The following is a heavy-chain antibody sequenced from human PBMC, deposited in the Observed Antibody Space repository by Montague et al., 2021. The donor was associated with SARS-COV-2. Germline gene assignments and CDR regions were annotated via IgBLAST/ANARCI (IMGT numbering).Heavy chain of an antibody. J-gene: IGHJ4*02. Sequence: SLRLSCAASGFTVSDNFMTWVRQAPGRGLEWVSIIYSDGNTYYTDSMRGRFTISRDYSKNTLFLQMNSLRLEGTAVYYCARGESTGWYNYFDYWGQGTLVTVSS. CDR2: IYSDGNT. V-gene: IGHV3-66*02. D-gene: IGHD6-19*01. CDR1: GFTVSDNF. CDR3: ARGESTGWYNYFDY.